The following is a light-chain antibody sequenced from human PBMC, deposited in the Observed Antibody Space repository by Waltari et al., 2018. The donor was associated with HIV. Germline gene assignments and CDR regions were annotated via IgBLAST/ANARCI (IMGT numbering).Light chain of an antibody. CDR1: HRISTY. Sequence: DIQLTQSPSFLSASVGDRVTITCRADHRISTYLAWYQQKPGKAPKLLISAASALQSGVPSRFGGSGSGREFTLTISSLQPEDFASYYCQHLNTYPYTFGQGTKLEIK. CDR3: QHLNTYPYT. V-gene: IGKV1-9*01. J-gene: IGKJ2*01. CDR2: AAS.